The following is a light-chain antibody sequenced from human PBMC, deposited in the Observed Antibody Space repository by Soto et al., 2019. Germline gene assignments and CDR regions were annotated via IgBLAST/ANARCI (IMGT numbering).Light chain of an antibody. CDR2: GVT. V-gene: IGLV2-14*03. J-gene: IGLJ1*01. Sequence: QSALSPPPSLSGSPGQSITIYCTGNHNDIGTYDYVSWYQQHPGRAPRLLIHGVTTRPSGISDRFSVSKSGLTASLTISGLQPEDEADYYCSSFTSNRIYVFGPGTKVTVL. CDR1: HNDIGTYDY. CDR3: SSFTSNRIYV.